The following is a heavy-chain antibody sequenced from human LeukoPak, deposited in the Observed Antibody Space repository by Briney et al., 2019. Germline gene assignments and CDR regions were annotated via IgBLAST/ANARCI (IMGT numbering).Heavy chain of an antibody. D-gene: IGHD3-22*01. V-gene: IGHV5-51*01. J-gene: IGHJ4*02. Sequence: GESLKISCKGSGYSFTSYWIGWVRQMSGKGLEWMGIIYPGDSDTRYSPSFQGQVTISADKSISTAYLQWSSLKASDTAMYYCARHYFDYDSSGYYYLPFDYWGQGTLVTVSS. CDR2: IYPGDSDT. CDR3: ARHYFDYDSSGYYYLPFDY. CDR1: GYSFTSYW.